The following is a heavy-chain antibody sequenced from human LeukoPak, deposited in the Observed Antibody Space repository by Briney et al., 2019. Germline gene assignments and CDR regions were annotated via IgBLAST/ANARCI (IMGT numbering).Heavy chain of an antibody. Sequence: ASVKVSCKASGYTFTGYYMHWVRQAPGQGLEWMGRINPNTGVTNYAQKFQGRVTTTRDTSIGTAYLEVTRLRSDGTAVYYCARGGSGGYVRPDYWGQGTLVTVSS. J-gene: IGHJ4*02. D-gene: IGHD5-12*01. CDR2: INPNTGVT. V-gene: IGHV1-2*06. CDR3: ARGGSGGYVRPDY. CDR1: GYTFTGYY.